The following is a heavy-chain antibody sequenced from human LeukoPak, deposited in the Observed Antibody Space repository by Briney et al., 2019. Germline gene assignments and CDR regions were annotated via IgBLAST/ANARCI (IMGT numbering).Heavy chain of an antibody. CDR1: GFTFSSYE. J-gene: IGHJ4*02. D-gene: IGHD5-18*01. Sequence: PGGSLRLSCAASGFTFSSYEMNWVRQAPGEGLEWVSYISSSGRMIHYADSVKGRFTISRDNAKNTLYLQMNSLRADDTAVYYCARVDSYGPTFDYWGQGTLLTVSS. CDR3: ARVDSYGPTFDY. CDR2: ISSSGRMI. V-gene: IGHV3-48*03.